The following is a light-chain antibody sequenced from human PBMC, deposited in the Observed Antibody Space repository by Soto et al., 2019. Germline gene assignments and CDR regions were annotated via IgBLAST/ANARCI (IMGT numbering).Light chain of an antibody. Sequence: QSALTQPASVSGSPGQSITISCTGTSSDVGSYNLVSWYQQHPGKAPKLMIYEGSKRPSGVSNRFSGSKSGNTASLTISGXXXXXXXXYYCCSYAGSSTHVVFGGGTKVTV. V-gene: IGLV2-23*01. CDR1: SSDVGSYNL. CDR2: EGS. CDR3: CSYAGSSTHVV. J-gene: IGLJ2*01.